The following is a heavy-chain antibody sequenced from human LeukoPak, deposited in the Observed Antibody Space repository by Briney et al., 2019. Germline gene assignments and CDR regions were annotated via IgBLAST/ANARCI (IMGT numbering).Heavy chain of an antibody. Sequence: PGGSLRLSCVVSGFTFSNYWMSWVRQAPGKGLEWVINIRPDGGEKYFVDSVKGRFTISRDNAKNSLYLQMNSLRAEDTAVYYCARDQRNGYNYGAFDIWGQGTMVTVSS. CDR1: GFTFSNYW. CDR2: IRPDGGEK. CDR3: ARDQRNGYNYGAFDI. V-gene: IGHV3-7*01. J-gene: IGHJ3*02. D-gene: IGHD5-24*01.